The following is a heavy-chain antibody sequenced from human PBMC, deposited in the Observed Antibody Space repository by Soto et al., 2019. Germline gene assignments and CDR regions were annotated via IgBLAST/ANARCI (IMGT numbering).Heavy chain of an antibody. D-gene: IGHD5-18*01. CDR1: GFTFSSYA. J-gene: IGHJ4*02. CDR3: AQGTADTAMVTGLVRFDY. V-gene: IGHV3-23*01. CDR2: ISGSGGST. Sequence: GGSLRLSCAASGFTFSSYAMSWVRQAPGKGLEWVSAISGSGGSTYYADSVKGRFTISRDNSKNTLYLQMNSLRAEDTAVYYCAQGTADTAMVTGLVRFDYWGQGTLVTVSS.